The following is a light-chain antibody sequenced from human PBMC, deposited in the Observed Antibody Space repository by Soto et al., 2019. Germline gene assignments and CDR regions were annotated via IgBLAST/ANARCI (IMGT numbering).Light chain of an antibody. Sequence: QMTQSPSSLSASVGARVSITCRASQTIRTSLNWYQQKPGKAPSLLIYGASTLQSGVPSRFSGSASATDFTLTISSLQPEDFATYYCHQSYTTPRTFGQGTKVEIK. CDR3: HQSYTTPRT. J-gene: IGKJ1*01. CDR2: GAS. V-gene: IGKV1-39*01. CDR1: QTIRTS.